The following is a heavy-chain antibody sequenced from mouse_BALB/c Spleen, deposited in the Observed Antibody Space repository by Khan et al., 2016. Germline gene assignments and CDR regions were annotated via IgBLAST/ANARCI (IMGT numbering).Heavy chain of an antibody. CDR2: INPDSSTI. Sequence: EVKLLESGGGLVQPGGSLKLSCAASGFDFSRYWMSWVRQAPGKGLEWIGEINPDSSTINYTPSLKDKFIISRDNTKNTLYLQMSKVRSEDTALYYCARAGYYGYLAYWGQETLVTDSA. D-gene: IGHD1-1*01. J-gene: IGHJ3*01. CDR3: ARAGYYGYLAY. CDR1: GFDFSRYW. V-gene: IGHV4-1*02.